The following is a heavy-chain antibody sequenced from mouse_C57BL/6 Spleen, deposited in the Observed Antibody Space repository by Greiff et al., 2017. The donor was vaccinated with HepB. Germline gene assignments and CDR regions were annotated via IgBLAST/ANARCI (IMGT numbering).Heavy chain of an antibody. CDR2: INPNNGGT. V-gene: IGHV1-22*01. CDR1: GYTFTDYN. Sequence: EVQLQQSGPELVKPGASVKMSCKASGYTFTDYNMHWVKQSHGKSLEWIGYINPNNGGTSYNQKFKGKATLTVNKSSSTAYMELSSLTSEDSAVYYCARGFITTVVATDYFDYWGQGTTLTVSS. CDR3: ARGFITTVVATDYFDY. J-gene: IGHJ2*01. D-gene: IGHD1-1*01.